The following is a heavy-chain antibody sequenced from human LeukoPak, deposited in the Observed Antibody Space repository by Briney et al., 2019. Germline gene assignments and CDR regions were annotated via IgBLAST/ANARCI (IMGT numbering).Heavy chain of an antibody. D-gene: IGHD3-22*01. CDR2: ISGSGGST. Sequence: PGGCLRLSSAASGFTFSSYAMSWVRQAPGKELEWVSAISGSGGSTYYADSVKGRFTISRDNSKNTLYLQMNSLRAEDTAVYYCAKERYYYDSSGEFDPWGQGTLVTVSS. CDR3: AKERYYYDSSGEFDP. J-gene: IGHJ5*02. CDR1: GFTFSSYA. V-gene: IGHV3-23*01.